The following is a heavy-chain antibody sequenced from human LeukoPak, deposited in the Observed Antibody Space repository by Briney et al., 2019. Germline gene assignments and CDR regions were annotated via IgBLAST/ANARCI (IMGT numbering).Heavy chain of an antibody. CDR3: ARTSSLEYSSSSGPGYAFDI. CDR2: ISYDGSNK. J-gene: IGHJ3*02. Sequence: PGRSLRLSCAASGFTFSSYAMHWVRQAPGKGLEWVAVISYDGSNKYYADSVKGRFTISRDNSKNTLYLQMNSLRAEDTAVYYCARTSSLEYSSSSGPGYAFDIWGQGTMVTVSS. D-gene: IGHD6-6*01. CDR1: GFTFSSYA. V-gene: IGHV3-30-3*01.